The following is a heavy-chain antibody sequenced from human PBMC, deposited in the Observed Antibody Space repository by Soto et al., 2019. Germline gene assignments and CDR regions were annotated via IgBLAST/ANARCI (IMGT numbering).Heavy chain of an antibody. CDR1: GFTFSSYA. CDR2: ISSNGGST. V-gene: IGHV3-64*01. J-gene: IGHJ4*02. Sequence: QLGGSLRLSCAASGFTFSSYAMHWVRQAPGKGLEYVSAISSNGGSTYYANSVKGRFTISRDNSKNTLYLQMGSLRAEDMAVYYCARAGYGPRSITIFGVVPDYWGQGTLVTVSS. CDR3: ARAGYGPRSITIFGVVPDY. D-gene: IGHD3-3*01.